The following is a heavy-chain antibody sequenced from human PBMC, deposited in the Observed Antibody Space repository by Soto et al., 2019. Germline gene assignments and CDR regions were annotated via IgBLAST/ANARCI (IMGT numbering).Heavy chain of an antibody. CDR1: GFMFSTSA. Sequence: VGSLRLSCAASGFMFSTSAIHWVRQAPGKGLEWVAAISSDGKIEYYADSVKGRFTISRDNAKNSLYLQMNSLRAEDTAVYYCARAPSLDEFDYWGQGTLVTVSS. CDR3: ARAPSLDEFDY. J-gene: IGHJ4*02. CDR2: ISSDGKIE. V-gene: IGHV3-30*04.